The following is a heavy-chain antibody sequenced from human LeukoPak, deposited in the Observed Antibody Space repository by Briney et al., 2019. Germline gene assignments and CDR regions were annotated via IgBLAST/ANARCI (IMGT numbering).Heavy chain of an antibody. CDR1: GFTFSSYE. J-gene: IGHJ4*02. Sequence: GGSLRLSCAASGFTFSSYEMNWVRQAPGKGLEWVSYISSSGSTIYYADSVKGRFTISRDNSKNTLYLQMNSLRAEDTAVYYCAKLGYSSGWPHDYWGQGTLVTVSS. D-gene: IGHD6-19*01. CDR3: AKLGYSSGWPHDY. V-gene: IGHV3-48*03. CDR2: ISSSGSTI.